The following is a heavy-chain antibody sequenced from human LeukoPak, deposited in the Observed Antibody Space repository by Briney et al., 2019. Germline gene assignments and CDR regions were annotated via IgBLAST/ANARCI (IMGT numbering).Heavy chain of an antibody. J-gene: IGHJ4*01. Sequence: SETLSLTCTVSGDSISSTSYYWDWIRQPPGKGLEWIGSIYNSGTTYYNPSLKSRLTISVDTSKNQFSLKVSSVTAADTAVHYCASRVYGLGSFNYWGQGTLVTVSS. CDR3: ASRVYGLGSFNY. V-gene: IGHV4-39*01. CDR1: GDSISSTSYY. D-gene: IGHD3-10*01. CDR2: IYNSGTT.